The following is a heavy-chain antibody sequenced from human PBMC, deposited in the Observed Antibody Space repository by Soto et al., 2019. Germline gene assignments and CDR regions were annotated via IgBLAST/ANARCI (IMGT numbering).Heavy chain of an antibody. Sequence: PGGSLRLSCAASGFTFSSYWMHWVRQAPGKGLVWVSRINSDGSSTSYADSVKGRFTISRDNAKNTLYLQMNSLRAEDTAVYCCAGSYFEEGGMDVWGQGTTVTVSS. J-gene: IGHJ6*02. CDR1: GFTFSSYW. D-gene: IGHD1-26*01. CDR2: INSDGSST. V-gene: IGHV3-74*01. CDR3: AGSYFEEGGMDV.